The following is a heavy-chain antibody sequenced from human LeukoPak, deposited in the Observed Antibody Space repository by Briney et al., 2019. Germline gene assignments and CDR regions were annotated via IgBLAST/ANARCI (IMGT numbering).Heavy chain of an antibody. Sequence: ASVKVSCKASGYIFTGYYIHWVRQAPGQGLEWMGWINPNSGGTNYAQKFRGRVTMTRGTSISTAYMELSRLRSDDTAVYYCAREEKQQLVHDYWGQGTLVTVSS. CDR1: GYIFTGYY. D-gene: IGHD6-13*01. CDR3: AREEKQQLVHDY. J-gene: IGHJ4*02. CDR2: INPNSGGT. V-gene: IGHV1-2*02.